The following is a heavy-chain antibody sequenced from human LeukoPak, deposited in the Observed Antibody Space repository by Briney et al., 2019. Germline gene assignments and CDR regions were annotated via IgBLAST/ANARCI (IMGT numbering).Heavy chain of an antibody. CDR1: GYTFTSYG. J-gene: IGHJ5*02. CDR3: AREVVTANWFDP. V-gene: IGHV1-18*01. CDR2: ISAYNGNT. D-gene: IGHD2-21*02. Sequence: ASVKVSCTASGYTFTSYGISWVRQAPGQGLEWMGWISAYNGNTNYAQKLQGRVTMTTDTSTSTAYMELRSLRSDDTAVYYCAREVVTANWFDPWGQGTLVTVSS.